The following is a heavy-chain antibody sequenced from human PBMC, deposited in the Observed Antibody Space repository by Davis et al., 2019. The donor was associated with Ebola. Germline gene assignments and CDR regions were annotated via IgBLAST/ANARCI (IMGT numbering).Heavy chain of an antibody. CDR1: GFTFSSYW. J-gene: IGHJ4*02. Sequence: GESLKISCAASGFTFSSYWMSWVRQAPGKGLEWVANIKQDGSEKYYVDSVKGRFTISRDNAKHSLYLQMNSLRAEDTAVYYCTRDFDYGGGYWGQGTLVTVSS. CDR2: IKQDGSEK. V-gene: IGHV3-7*01. CDR3: TRDFDYGGGY. D-gene: IGHD4-17*01.